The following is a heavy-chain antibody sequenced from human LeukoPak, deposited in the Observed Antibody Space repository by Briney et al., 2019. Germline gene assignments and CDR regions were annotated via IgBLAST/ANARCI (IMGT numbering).Heavy chain of an antibody. V-gene: IGHV3-74*01. CDR2: INSDGRTT. J-gene: IGHJ4*02. D-gene: IGHD3-22*01. CDR1: GFTLTTNW. Sequence: GGSLRLSCAASGFTLTTNWMHWVRQAPGKGLVWVSRINSDGRTTTYADSVKGRFTISRDNAKNTLYLQMNSLRAEDTAVYYCAMIKEGWGQGALVTVSS. CDR3: AMIKEG.